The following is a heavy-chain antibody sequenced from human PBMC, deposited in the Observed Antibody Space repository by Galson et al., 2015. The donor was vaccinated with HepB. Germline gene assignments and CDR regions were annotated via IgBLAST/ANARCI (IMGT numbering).Heavy chain of an antibody. V-gene: IGHV3-66*01. J-gene: IGHJ6*02. CDR1: GFTVSSNY. D-gene: IGHD3-16*01. CDR3: ARSLSRYYYGMDV. CDR2: IYSGGST. Sequence: SLRLSCAASGFTVSSNYMSWVRQAPGKGLEWVSVIYSGGSTYYADSVKGRFTISRDNSKNTLYLQMNSLRAEDTAVYYCARSLSRYYYGMDVWGQGTTVTVSS.